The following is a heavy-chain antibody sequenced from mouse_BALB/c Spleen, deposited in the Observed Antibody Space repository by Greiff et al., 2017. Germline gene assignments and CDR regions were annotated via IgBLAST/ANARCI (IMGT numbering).Heavy chain of an antibody. V-gene: IGHV3-2*02. J-gene: IGHJ3*01. CDR3: ATYGSSPFAY. CDR2: ISYSGST. Sequence: DVQLQESGPGLVKPSQSLSLTCTVTGYSITSDYAWNWIRQFPGNKLEWMGYISYSGSTSYNPSLKSRISITRDTSKNQFFLQLNSVTTEDTATYYCATYGSSPFAYWGQGTLVTVSA. D-gene: IGHD1-1*01. CDR1: GYSITSDYA.